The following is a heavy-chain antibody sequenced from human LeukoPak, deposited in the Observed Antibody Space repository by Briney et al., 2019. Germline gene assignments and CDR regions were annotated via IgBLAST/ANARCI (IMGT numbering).Heavy chain of an antibody. CDR3: ARECYDFWSGYYIGYFDY. CDR1: GFTFSSYG. V-gene: IGHV3-33*01. J-gene: IGHJ4*02. CDR2: IWYDGSSK. D-gene: IGHD3-3*01. Sequence: GGSLRLSCAASGFTFSSYGMHWVRQAPGKGLEWVAVIWYDGSSKYYADSVKGRFTISRDNSKNTLYLQMNSLRAEDTAVYYCARECYDFWSGYYIGYFDYWGQGTLVTVSS.